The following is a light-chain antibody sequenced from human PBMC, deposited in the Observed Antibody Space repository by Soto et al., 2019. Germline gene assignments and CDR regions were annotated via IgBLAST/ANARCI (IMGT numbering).Light chain of an antibody. J-gene: IGKJ1*01. CDR3: QQYGGPVPWT. V-gene: IGKV3-20*01. CDR1: QSVSNNY. CDR2: GAS. Sequence: IVLTQSPGTLSLSPGERATLSCRTSQSVSNNYLAWYQQKPGQAPRLLIYGASSRATGVPDRFSGSGSGTDFTLSISRLEPEDFAVYYCQQYGGPVPWTFGQGTKVDIK.